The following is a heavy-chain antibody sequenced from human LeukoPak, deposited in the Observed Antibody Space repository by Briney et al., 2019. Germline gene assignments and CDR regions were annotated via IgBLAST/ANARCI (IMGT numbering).Heavy chain of an antibody. CDR3: ASGGSYAFDI. J-gene: IGHJ3*02. D-gene: IGHD3-10*01. CDR2: INHSGSA. V-gene: IGHV4-34*01. CDR1: GGSFSGYY. Sequence: PSETLSLTCAVYGGSFSGYYWSWIRQPPGKGLEWIGEINHSGSADYNPSLKSRVTISVDTSKNQFSLKLSSVTAADTAVYYCASGGSYAFDIWGQGTMVTVSS.